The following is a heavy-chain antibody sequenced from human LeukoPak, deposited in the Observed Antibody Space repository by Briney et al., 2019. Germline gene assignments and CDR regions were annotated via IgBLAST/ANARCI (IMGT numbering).Heavy chain of an antibody. CDR1: GFTFRDLY. V-gene: IGHV3-72*01. J-gene: IGHJ4*02. Sequence: GGSLRLSCAASGFTFRDLYMGWVRQAPGKGLEWVGRITHKPHGYTTNYAASLEGRFTISRDDSQNSLYLQINSLKTEDTAIYYCTRENYEKLDSWGQGTLVTVSS. CDR2: ITHKPHGYTT. CDR3: TRENYEKLDS. D-gene: IGHD1-7*01.